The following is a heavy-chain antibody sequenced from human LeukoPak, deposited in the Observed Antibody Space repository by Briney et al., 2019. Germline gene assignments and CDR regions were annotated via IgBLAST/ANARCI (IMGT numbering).Heavy chain of an antibody. J-gene: IGHJ6*03. V-gene: IGHV3-23*01. CDR1: GFTFSSYA. Sequence: GGSLRLSCAASGFTFSSYAMSWVRQAPGKGLEWVSAISGSGGSTYYADSVKGRFTISRDNSKNTLYLQMNSLRAEDTAVYSCAKVNEEDFDQLVFVFNVSRPPSYSSMDAWGKGPRSPSP. CDR2: ISGSGGST. D-gene: IGHD6-6*01. CDR3: AKVNEEDFDQLVFVFNVSRPPSYSSMDA.